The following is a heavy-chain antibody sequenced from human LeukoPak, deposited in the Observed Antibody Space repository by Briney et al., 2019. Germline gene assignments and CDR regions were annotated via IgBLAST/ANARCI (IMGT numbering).Heavy chain of an antibody. V-gene: IGHV3-30*18. CDR2: ISYDGSIK. J-gene: IGHJ4*02. CDR3: AKGNNQYFDY. CDR1: GFTFSSYG. Sequence: GGSLRLSCAASGFTFSSYGMHWVRQAPGKGLEWVAVISYDGSIKYYADSVKGRFTISRDNFKNTLYLQINSLRTEDTAVYYCAKGNNQYFDYWGQGTLVTVSS. D-gene: IGHD1-14*01.